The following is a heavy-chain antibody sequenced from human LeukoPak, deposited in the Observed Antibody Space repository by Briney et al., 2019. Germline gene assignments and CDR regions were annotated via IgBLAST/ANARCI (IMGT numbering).Heavy chain of an antibody. CDR3: ASHLGYCSGGSCFTFDY. J-gene: IGHJ4*02. D-gene: IGHD2-15*01. CDR1: GGSISSSSYY. V-gene: IGHV4-39*01. Sequence: SETLSLTCTVSGGSISSSSYYWGCIRQPPGKGLEWIGSIYYSGSTYYNPSLKSRVTISVDTSKNQFSLKLSSETAADTAVYYCASHLGYCSGGSCFTFDYWGQGTLVTVSS. CDR2: IYYSGST.